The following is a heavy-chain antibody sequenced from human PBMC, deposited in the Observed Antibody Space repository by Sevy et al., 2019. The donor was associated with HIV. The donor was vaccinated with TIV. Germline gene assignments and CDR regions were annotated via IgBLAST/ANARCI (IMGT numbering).Heavy chain of an antibody. CDR1: GFTFSSYG. J-gene: IGHJ4*02. D-gene: IGHD4-17*01. CDR3: AGDLEFYDSGDYGPAFMPDF. V-gene: IGHV3-33*01. CDR2: IWFTGNNI. Sequence: GGSLRLSCAASGFTFSSYGMHWVRQGPGKGLEWVAVIWFTGNNIYYADSVKGRFTISRDIAKNTLNLQMKSLRAEDTVVYYCAGDLEFYDSGDYGPAFMPDFWGQGTLVTVSS.